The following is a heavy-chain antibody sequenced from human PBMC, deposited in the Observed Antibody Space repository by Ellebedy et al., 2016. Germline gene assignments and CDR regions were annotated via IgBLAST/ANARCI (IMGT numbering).Heavy chain of an antibody. CDR2: IKHDGSEE. D-gene: IGHD3-22*01. CDR3: ARGVQLVVFALSSWFDY. V-gene: IGHV3-7*03. Sequence: GGSLRLSCVASGFSLSDHWMAWVRQAPGKGLEWVANIKHDGSEEFYVDSVKGRFTISRDNTKGSLYLQMNSLTAEDTAFYYCARGVQLVVFALSSWFDYWGPGTLVTVSS. CDR1: GFSLSDHW. J-gene: IGHJ4*02.